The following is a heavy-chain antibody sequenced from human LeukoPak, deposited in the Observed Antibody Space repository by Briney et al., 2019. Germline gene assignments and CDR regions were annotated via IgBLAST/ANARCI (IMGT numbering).Heavy chain of an antibody. CDR3: AKANNESWFDP. V-gene: IGHV3-9*03. J-gene: IGHJ5*02. D-gene: IGHD1-1*01. CDR1: GFTFGNYG. Sequence: PGGSLRLSCAASGFTFGNYGMSWVRQAPGKGLEWVSGISWNSGIIGYADSVKGRFTISRDNAKNSLYLQMNSLRAEDMALYYCAKANNESWFDPWGQGTLVTVSS. CDR2: ISWNSGII.